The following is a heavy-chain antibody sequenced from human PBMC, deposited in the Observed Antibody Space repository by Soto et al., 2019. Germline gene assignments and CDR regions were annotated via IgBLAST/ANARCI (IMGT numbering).Heavy chain of an antibody. D-gene: IGHD2-8*01. CDR3: ASDKILLGHAFDI. CDR1: GGSISSGGYY. CDR2: IYYSGST. V-gene: IGHV4-31*03. Sequence: QVQLQESGPGLVKPSQTLSLTCTVSGGSISSGGYYWSWIRQHPGKGLEWIGYIYYSGSTYYNPSLKRRVTISVDTSKNQFSLKLSSVTAADTAVYYCASDKILLGHAFDIWGQGTMVTVSS. J-gene: IGHJ3*02.